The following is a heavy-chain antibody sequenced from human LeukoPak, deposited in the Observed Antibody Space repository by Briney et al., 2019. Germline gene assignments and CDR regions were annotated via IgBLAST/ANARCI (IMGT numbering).Heavy chain of an antibody. CDR2: IKQDGSEK. D-gene: IGHD3-22*01. V-gene: IGHV3-7*01. Sequence: PRGSLRLSCAASGFTFSSYWMSWVRQAPGKGLEWVANIKQDGSEKYYVDSVKGRFTISRDNAKNSLYLQMNSLRAEDTAVYYCARGDSSGYYSRIFDYWGQGTLVTVSS. CDR1: GFTFSSYW. CDR3: ARGDSSGYYSRIFDY. J-gene: IGHJ4*02.